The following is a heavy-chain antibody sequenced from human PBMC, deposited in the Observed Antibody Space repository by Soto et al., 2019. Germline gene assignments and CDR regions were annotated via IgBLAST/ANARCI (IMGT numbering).Heavy chain of an antibody. J-gene: IGHJ6*02. V-gene: IGHV1-3*01. CDR2: INAGNGNT. Sequence: GASVKVSCKASGYTFTSYAMHWVRQAPGQRLEWMGWINAGNGNTKYSQKFQGRVTITRDTSASTAYMELSSLRSEDTAVYYCARDPLKISKVPAAPGYYYYGMDVWGQGTTVTVSS. CDR3: ARDPLKISKVPAAPGYYYYGMDV. CDR1: GYTFTSYA. D-gene: IGHD2-2*01.